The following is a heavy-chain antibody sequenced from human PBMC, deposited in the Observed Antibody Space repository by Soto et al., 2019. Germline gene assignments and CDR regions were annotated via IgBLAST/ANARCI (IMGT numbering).Heavy chain of an antibody. CDR1: VYTFTSYN. D-gene: IGHD3-22*01. CDR3: ARGLVLTGYDSKRFAD. CDR2: INPNIGNT. V-gene: IGHV1-8*02. Sequence: ASVKVSCKASVYTFTSYNINWVRQAPGQGLEWMGWINPNIGNTGYAQKFQGRVTVTRNTSMSTAYMELSSLRFEDTAVYYWARGLVLTGYDSKRFADWGQENLLTLSS. J-gene: IGHJ4*02.